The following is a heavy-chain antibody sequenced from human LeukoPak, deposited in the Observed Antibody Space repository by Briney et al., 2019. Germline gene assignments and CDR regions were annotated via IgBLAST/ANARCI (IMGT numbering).Heavy chain of an antibody. V-gene: IGHV3-7*01. D-gene: IGHD3-10*01. CDR3: ARDLWFGELGVDYFDY. J-gene: IGHJ4*02. Sequence: PGGSLRLSCAASGFTFGSYWMIWVRQAPGEGLEWVANINQAGSDRRYVDSVKGRFTISRDNAKTTLYLQMNSLRAEDTAVYYCARDLWFGELGVDYFDYWGQGTLVTVSS. CDR2: INQAGSDR. CDR1: GFTFGSYW.